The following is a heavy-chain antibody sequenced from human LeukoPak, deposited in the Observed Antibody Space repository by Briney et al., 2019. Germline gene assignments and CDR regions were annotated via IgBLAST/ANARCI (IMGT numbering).Heavy chain of an antibody. Sequence: GGSLRLSCAASGFTFDRFTIHWVRHTPGKGLEWVSLINRRGHTFYADSVKGRFTISRDNSRNSVFLQMNSLRPEDTALYHCAKEVDCPSDCLFFHPWGQGTLVTVSS. J-gene: IGHJ5*02. CDR3: AKEVDCPSDCLFFHP. CDR1: GFTFDRFT. D-gene: IGHD2-21*02. CDR2: INRRGHT. V-gene: IGHV3-43*01.